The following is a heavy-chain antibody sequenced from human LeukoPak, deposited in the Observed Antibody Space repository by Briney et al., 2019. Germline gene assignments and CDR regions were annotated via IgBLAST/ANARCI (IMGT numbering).Heavy chain of an antibody. Sequence: GGPLRLSCAASGFTFFSSGMNWVRQAPGKGLEWLSYISSSSNTIYYADSVKGRFTISRDNAKNSVYLQMNSLRDEDTAVYYCVRAVNGHTYGYAYWGQGTLVTVSS. V-gene: IGHV3-48*02. J-gene: IGHJ4*02. CDR3: VRAVNGHTYGYAY. D-gene: IGHD5-18*01. CDR2: ISSSSNTI. CDR1: GFTFFSSG.